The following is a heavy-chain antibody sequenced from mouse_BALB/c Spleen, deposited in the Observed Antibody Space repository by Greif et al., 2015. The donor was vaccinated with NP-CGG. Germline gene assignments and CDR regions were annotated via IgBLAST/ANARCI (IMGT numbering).Heavy chain of an antibody. CDR1: GYTFTNYW. CDR2: INPNSDYT. J-gene: IGHJ2*01. Sequence: QVQLQQSGAELAKPGASVKMSCKASGYTFTNYWMHWVKQRPGQGLEWIGFINPNSDYTDYNQNFKDKATLTADKSSSTAYMHLGGLTSEDSAVYYGATGGGYFFDYWGQGTTLTVSS. V-gene: IGHV1-7*01. CDR3: ATGGGYFFDY.